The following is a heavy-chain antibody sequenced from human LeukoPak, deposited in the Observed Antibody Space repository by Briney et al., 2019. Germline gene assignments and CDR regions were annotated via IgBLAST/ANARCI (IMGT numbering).Heavy chain of an antibody. CDR1: GYTFTSYG. CDR3: ARDSARKVRDDAFDI. D-gene: IGHD3-10*01. V-gene: IGHV1-18*01. CDR2: ISAYNGNT. Sequence: GASVKVSCKASGYTFTSYGISWVRQSPGQGLEWMGWISAYNGNTNYAQKLQGRVTMTTDTSTSTAYMELRSLRSDDTAVYYCARDSARKVRDDAFDIWGQGTMVTVSS. J-gene: IGHJ3*02.